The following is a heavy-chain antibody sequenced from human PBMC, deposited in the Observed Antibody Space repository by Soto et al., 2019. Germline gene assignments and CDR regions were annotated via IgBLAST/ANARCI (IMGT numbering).Heavy chain of an antibody. V-gene: IGHV3-11*04. CDR3: ARDRIMSGIAAAGTYYYYYGMDV. CDR1: GFTFSDYY. D-gene: IGHD6-13*01. Sequence: GGSLRLSCAASGFTFSDYYMSWIRQAPGKGLEWVSYISSSGSTIYYADSVKGRFTISRDNAKNSLYLQMNSLRAEDTAVYYCARDRIMSGIAAAGTYYYYYGMDVWGQGTTVTVSS. J-gene: IGHJ6*02. CDR2: ISSSGSTI.